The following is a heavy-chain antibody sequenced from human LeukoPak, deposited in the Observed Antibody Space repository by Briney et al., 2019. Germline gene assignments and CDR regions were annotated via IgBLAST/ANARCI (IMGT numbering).Heavy chain of an antibody. J-gene: IGHJ4*02. CDR3: AKRGSIGDPFDY. CDR2: ISPENENT. V-gene: IGHV1-18*01. CDR1: GYTFISYG. D-gene: IGHD3-10*01. Sequence: GASVTVSCKASGYTFISYGISWVRQAPGQGLEWMGWISPENENTHSAQKFQGRVTMTTDTSTTTAYMELSSLTSDDTAVYYCAKRGSIGDPFDYWGQGTLVTVSS.